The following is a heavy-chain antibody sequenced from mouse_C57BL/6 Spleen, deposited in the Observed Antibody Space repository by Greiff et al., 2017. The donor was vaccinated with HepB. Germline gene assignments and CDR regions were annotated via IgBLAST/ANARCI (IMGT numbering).Heavy chain of an antibody. CDR3: ARVDYGGHYFDY. CDR1: GYTFTSYW. J-gene: IGHJ2*01. V-gene: IGHV1-69*01. Sequence: QVQLQQSGAELVMPGASVKLSCKASGYTFTSYWMHWVKQRPGQGLEWIGEIDPSDSYTNYNQKFKGKSTLTVDKSSSTAYMQLSSLTSEDSAVYYCARVDYGGHYFDYWGQGTTLTVSS. CDR2: IDPSDSYT. D-gene: IGHD2-4*01.